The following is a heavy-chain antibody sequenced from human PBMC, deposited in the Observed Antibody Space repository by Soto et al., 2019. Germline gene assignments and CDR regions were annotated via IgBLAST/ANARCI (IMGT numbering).Heavy chain of an antibody. CDR1: GFTFSSHW. Sequence: PGGSLRLSCAASGFTFSSHWMHWVRQAPGKGLKWVANINRDGSGTSYADSVKGRFTISRDNSKNTLYLHMISLRAEDTAVYYCVKGAGTSPFDYWGQGTQVTVS. CDR2: INRDGSGT. J-gene: IGHJ4*02. V-gene: IGHV3-7*03. CDR3: VKGAGTSPFDY.